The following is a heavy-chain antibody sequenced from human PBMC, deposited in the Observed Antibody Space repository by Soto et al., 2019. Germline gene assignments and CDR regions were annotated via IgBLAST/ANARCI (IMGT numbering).Heavy chain of an antibody. Sequence: SETLSLTCNVSGDSTAIYYWSWIRQSAGKGLEWIGRIYTTGSINYNPSLRSRVTMSRDSSKNQLFLSLTSVTAADTAVYYCVRDRLNWFDPWGQGVLVTVSS. CDR1: GDSTAIYY. V-gene: IGHV4-4*07. J-gene: IGHJ5*02. CDR3: VRDRLNWFDP. CDR2: IYTTGSI.